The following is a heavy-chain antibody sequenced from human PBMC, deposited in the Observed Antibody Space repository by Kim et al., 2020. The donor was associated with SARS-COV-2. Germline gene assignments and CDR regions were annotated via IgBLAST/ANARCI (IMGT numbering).Heavy chain of an antibody. J-gene: IGHJ5*02. CDR3: ARHAVAGATGYWFDP. Sequence: SETLSLTCTVSGGSISSSSYYWGWIRQPPGKGLEWIGSIYYSWSTYYNPSLKSRVTISVDTSKNQFSLKLSSVTAADTAVYYCARHAVAGATGYWFDPWGQGTLVTVSS. CDR2: IYYSWST. CDR1: GGSISSSSYY. D-gene: IGHD6-19*01. V-gene: IGHV4-39*01.